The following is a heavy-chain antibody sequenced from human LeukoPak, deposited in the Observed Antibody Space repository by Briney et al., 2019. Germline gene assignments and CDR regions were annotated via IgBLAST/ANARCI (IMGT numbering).Heavy chain of an antibody. D-gene: IGHD2-21*02. V-gene: IGHV3-30*04. J-gene: IGHJ4*02. Sequence: QPGGSLRLSCAASGFTFSSYAMHWVRQAPGKGLEWVAVITYDGSNTYYADSVKGRFTISRDNSKNTLYLQMNSLRAEDTAVYYCAKDLECGGDCYQPCGYWGQGTLVTVSS. CDR2: ITYDGSNT. CDR3: AKDLECGGDCYQPCGY. CDR1: GFTFSSYA.